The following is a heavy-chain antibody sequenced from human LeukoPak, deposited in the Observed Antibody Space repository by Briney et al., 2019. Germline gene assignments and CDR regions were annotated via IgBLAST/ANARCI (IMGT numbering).Heavy chain of an antibody. CDR2: IYYSGST. Sequence: PSETLSLTCTVSGGSISNYHWSWIRQPPGKGLEWIGYIYYSGSTNYNPSLESRVAMSVDTSKNQFSLKLSSVTAADTAVYYCARGGWGFDPWGQGTLVTVSS. V-gene: IGHV4-59*01. J-gene: IGHJ5*02. CDR3: ARGGWGFDP. CDR1: GGSISNYH. D-gene: IGHD1-26*01.